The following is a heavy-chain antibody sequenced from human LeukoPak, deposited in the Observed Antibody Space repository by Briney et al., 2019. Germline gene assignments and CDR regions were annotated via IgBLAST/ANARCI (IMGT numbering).Heavy chain of an antibody. CDR2: INHSGST. V-gene: IGHV4-34*01. J-gene: IGHJ4*02. CDR3: ARDAGAYSGYGFDY. Sequence: SETLSLTCAVYGGSFSGYYWSWIRQPPGKGLEWIGEINHSGSTNYNPSLKSRVTMSVDTSKNQFSLKLSSVTAADTAVYYCARDAGAYSGYGFDYWGQGTLVTVSS. D-gene: IGHD5-12*01. CDR1: GGSFSGYY.